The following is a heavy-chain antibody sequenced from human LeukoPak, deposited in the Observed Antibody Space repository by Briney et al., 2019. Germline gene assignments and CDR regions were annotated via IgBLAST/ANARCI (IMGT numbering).Heavy chain of an antibody. CDR2: IISSSTYI. CDR1: GFTFSSYS. D-gene: IGHD3-9*01. Sequence: PGGSLRLSCAASGFTFSSYSVNWVRQAPGKGLEWVSSIISSSTYIYYADSVKGRFTISRDNAKNSLYLQMNSLRAEDTAVYYCARVIYFNMDVWGKGTTLTVSS. V-gene: IGHV3-21*01. J-gene: IGHJ6*03. CDR3: ARVIYFNMDV.